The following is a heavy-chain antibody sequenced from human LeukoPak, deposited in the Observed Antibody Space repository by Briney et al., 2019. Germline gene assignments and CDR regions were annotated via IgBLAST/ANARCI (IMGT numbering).Heavy chain of an antibody. CDR1: GFILSSYA. J-gene: IGHJ4*02. Sequence: GSLRLSCAASGFILSSYAMHWVRQAPGKGLEYVSTISSDGGSTYYANSIKGRFTISRDNSKNTLYLQMGSLGAEDMAVYYCARAPTPAAGIFGVVMIEYYFDYWGQGTLVTVSS. CDR2: ISSDGGST. CDR3: ARAPTPAAGIFGVVMIEYYFDY. D-gene: IGHD3-3*01. V-gene: IGHV3-64*01.